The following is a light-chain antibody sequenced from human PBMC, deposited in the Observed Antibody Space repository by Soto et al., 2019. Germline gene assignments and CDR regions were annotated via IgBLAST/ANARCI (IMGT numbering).Light chain of an antibody. Sequence: EIVMTQSPATLSVSPGERATLSCRASQSVSSNLAWYQQKPGQAPSLLIYGASARATGIPDRFSGSGSETEFTLTINSLQAEDVAVYYCQTYYRVPLTFGGGTKVELK. CDR2: GAS. J-gene: IGKJ4*01. CDR1: QSVSSN. CDR3: QTYYRVPLT. V-gene: IGKV3-15*01.